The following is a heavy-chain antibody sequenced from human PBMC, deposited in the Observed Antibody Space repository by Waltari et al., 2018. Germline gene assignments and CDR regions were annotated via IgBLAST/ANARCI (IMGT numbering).Heavy chain of an antibody. Sequence: EVQLVESGGGLVQPGGSLRLSWAASGSTFSSASMHWVRQAPGKGLEWVSYISSSSSTIYYADSVKGRFTISRDNAKNSLYLQMNSLRAEDTAVYYCAGYSGYDFHYYMDVWGKGTTVTVSS. CDR3: AGYSGYDFHYYMDV. CDR2: ISSSSSTI. J-gene: IGHJ6*03. CDR1: GSTFSSAS. V-gene: IGHV3-48*04. D-gene: IGHD5-12*01.